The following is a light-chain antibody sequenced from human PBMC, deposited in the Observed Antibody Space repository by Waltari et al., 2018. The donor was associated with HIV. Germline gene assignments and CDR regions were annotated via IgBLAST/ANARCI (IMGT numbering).Light chain of an antibody. CDR3: CSYAGSYTSLYV. V-gene: IGLV2-11*01. CDR2: DVS. J-gene: IGLJ1*01. CDR1: SSDVGGYNS. Sequence: QSALTQPRPVSGSPGQSVTISCTATSSDVGGYNSVSWYQQHPGKAPQLMIYDVSKRPSGVPDRFSGSKSGSTASLTISGLQAEDEADYYCCSYAGSYTSLYVFGTGTKVTVL.